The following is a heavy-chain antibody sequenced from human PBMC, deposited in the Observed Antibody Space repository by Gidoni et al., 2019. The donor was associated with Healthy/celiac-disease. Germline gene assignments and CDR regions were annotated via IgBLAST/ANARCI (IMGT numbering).Heavy chain of an antibody. V-gene: IGHV1-69*08. CDR3: ARELMVAATLPGY. Sequence: QVQLVQSGAEVKKPGSSVKVSCKASGGTFSSYTISWVRQAPGQGLEWMGRIIPILGIANYAQKFQGRVTITADKSTSTAYMELSSLRSEDTAVYYCARELMVAATLPGYWGQGTLVTVSS. CDR1: GGTFSSYT. CDR2: IIPILGIA. D-gene: IGHD2-15*01. J-gene: IGHJ4*02.